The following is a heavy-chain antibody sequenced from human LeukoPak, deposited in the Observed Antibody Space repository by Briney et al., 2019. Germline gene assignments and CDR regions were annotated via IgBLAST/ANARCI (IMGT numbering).Heavy chain of an antibody. J-gene: IGHJ4*02. Sequence: ASVKVCCKASGYTFTSYGISWVGQAPGQGLEWMGWISAYNGNTNYAQKLQGRVTMTTDTSTSTAYMELRSLRSDDTAVYYCARPIVVVPAALGFHYWGQGTLVTVSS. V-gene: IGHV1-18*01. CDR2: ISAYNGNT. D-gene: IGHD2-2*01. CDR1: GYTFTSYG. CDR3: ARPIVVVPAALGFHY.